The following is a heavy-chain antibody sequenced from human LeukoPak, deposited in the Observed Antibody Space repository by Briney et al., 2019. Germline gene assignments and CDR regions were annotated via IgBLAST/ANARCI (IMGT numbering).Heavy chain of an antibody. CDR3: ARATRYSSGWYDGY. V-gene: IGHV3-7*01. J-gene: IGHJ4*02. D-gene: IGHD6-19*01. Sequence: GGSLRLSCAASGFTFSSYWMSWVRQAPGKGLEWVANIKQDGSEKYYVDSVKGRFTISRDNAKNSLYLQMNSLRAEDTAVYYCARATRYSSGWYDGYWGKGTLVTVS. CDR2: IKQDGSEK. CDR1: GFTFSSYW.